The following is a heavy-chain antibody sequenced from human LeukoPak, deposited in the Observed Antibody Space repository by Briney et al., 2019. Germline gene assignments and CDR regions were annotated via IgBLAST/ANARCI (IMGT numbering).Heavy chain of an antibody. J-gene: IGHJ4*02. Sequence: GASVKVSCKASGYTFTSYGISWVRQAPGQGLEWMGWINPNSGDTSYAQKFQGRVTMTRDTSISTAYMELSRLISDDTAVYYCARTNVLIGYYILDYWGQGTLVTVSS. D-gene: IGHD3-9*01. CDR2: INPNSGDT. CDR1: GYTFTSYG. CDR3: ARTNVLIGYYILDY. V-gene: IGHV1-2*02.